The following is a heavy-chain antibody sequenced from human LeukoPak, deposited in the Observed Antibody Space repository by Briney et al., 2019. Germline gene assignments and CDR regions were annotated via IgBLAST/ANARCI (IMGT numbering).Heavy chain of an antibody. Sequence: PSETLSLTCTVSGGSISSYYWSWIRQPPGKGLEWIGYIYYSGSTNYNPSLKSRVTISVDTSKSQFSLNLTSVTAADTAVYYCAREYNSSRYFDSWGQGTLVTVSS. CDR1: GGSISSYY. D-gene: IGHD3-22*01. J-gene: IGHJ4*02. V-gene: IGHV4-59*12. CDR2: IYYSGST. CDR3: AREYNSSRYFDS.